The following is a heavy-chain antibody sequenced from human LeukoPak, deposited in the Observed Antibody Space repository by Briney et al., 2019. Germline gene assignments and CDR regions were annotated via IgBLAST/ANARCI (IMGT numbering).Heavy chain of an antibody. Sequence: SQTLSLTCAVSGGSISSGGYSWSWIRQPPGKGLEWIGYIYHSGSTYYNPSLKSRVTISVDTSKNQFSLKLSSVTAADTAVYYCAFQLGYYRGAFDYWGQGTLVTVSS. CDR2: IYHSGST. CDR3: AFQLGYYRGAFDY. V-gene: IGHV4-30-2*01. J-gene: IGHJ4*02. D-gene: IGHD3-22*01. CDR1: GGSISSGGYS.